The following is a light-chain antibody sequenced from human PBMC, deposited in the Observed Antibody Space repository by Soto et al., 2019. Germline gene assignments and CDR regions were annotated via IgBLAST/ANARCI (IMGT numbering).Light chain of an antibody. V-gene: IGLV1-40*01. CDR3: QSYGSSLSVV. J-gene: IGLJ2*01. CDR1: SSNIGAGYD. Sequence: QSVLTQPPSVSGAPGQRVTISCTGSSSNIGAGYDVHWYQQLPGTAPKLLIYGNSNRPSGVPDRFSGSKSGTSASLAITGLQAEDEADYYCQSYGSSLSVVVGGGTKLTVL. CDR2: GNS.